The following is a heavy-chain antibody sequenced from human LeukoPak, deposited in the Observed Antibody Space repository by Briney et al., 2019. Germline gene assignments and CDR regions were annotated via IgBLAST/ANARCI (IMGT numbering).Heavy chain of an antibody. Sequence: PGGSLRLSCAASGFTFSSFWMTWVRQAPGKGLEWVANIKQDGSEKYYVDSVKGRFTISRDNAKNSLYLQMNSLRADDTAVYYCARVRGTYYMDVWGQGTTVTVSS. J-gene: IGHJ6*02. D-gene: IGHD3-10*01. CDR1: GFTFSSFW. CDR2: IKQDGSEK. CDR3: ARVRGTYYMDV. V-gene: IGHV3-7*05.